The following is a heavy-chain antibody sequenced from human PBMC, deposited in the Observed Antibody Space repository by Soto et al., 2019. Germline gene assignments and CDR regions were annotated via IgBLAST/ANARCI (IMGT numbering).Heavy chain of an antibody. J-gene: IGHJ4*02. CDR3: ARHHDS. V-gene: IGHV4-59*08. CDR1: GGSISSYY. Sequence: SETLSLTCTVSGGSISSYYWSWIRQPPGKGLEWIGHIYYSGSTKYNPSLKSRVLISIDTSKNQFSLRLSSVTAADTAVYYCARHHDSWGQGTLVTVSS. CDR2: IYYSGST.